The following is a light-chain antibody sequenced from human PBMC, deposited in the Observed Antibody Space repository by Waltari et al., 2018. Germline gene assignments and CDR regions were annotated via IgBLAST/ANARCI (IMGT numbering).Light chain of an antibody. CDR2: EDY. Sequence: QSVLTQPPSVSAAPGQKVSISCSGSTPNIGNNYVSWFQQFPGTAPKLLIYEDYRRPSGIPDRFSGAKSGASATLYITGLQTGDEADYYCGAWDSSLGVGVLGGGTRVTVL. CDR3: GAWDSSLGVGV. J-gene: IGLJ3*02. V-gene: IGLV1-51*01. CDR1: TPNIGNNY.